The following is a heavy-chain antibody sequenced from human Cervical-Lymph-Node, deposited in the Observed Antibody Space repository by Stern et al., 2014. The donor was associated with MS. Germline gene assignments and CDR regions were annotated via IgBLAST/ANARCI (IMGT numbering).Heavy chain of an antibody. D-gene: IGHD6-19*01. V-gene: IGHV1-46*01. CDR1: GYTFTSYY. CDR3: AREVAGHRLGMMDV. CDR2: INPSGGST. J-gene: IGHJ6*02. Sequence: QLVQSGAEVKKPGASVKASCKASGYTFTSYYMHWGRQPPGQGLEWMGIINPSGGSTSHAQKFQGRVTMTRDTSTSTVYMEVSSLRSEDTAVYYCAREVAGHRLGMMDVWGQGTTVTVSS.